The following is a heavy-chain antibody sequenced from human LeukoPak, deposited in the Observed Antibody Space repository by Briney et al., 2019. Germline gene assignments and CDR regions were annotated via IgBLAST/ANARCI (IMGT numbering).Heavy chain of an antibody. CDR2: MYYSGST. CDR1: GGSISNYY. D-gene: IGHD2-2*01. CDR3: ARHYREIVVVPAAMQFDY. V-gene: IGHV4-59*08. J-gene: IGHJ4*02. Sequence: SETLSLTCTVSGGSISNYYWSWIRQPPGKGLEWIGYMYYSGSTNYNPSLKSRVTISVDTSKNQLSLKLSSVTAADTAVYYCARHYREIVVVPAAMQFDYWGQGTLVTVSS.